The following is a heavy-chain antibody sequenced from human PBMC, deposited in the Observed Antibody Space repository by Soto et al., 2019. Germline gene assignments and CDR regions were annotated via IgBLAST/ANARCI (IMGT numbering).Heavy chain of an antibody. D-gene: IGHD3-16*01. CDR3: ARGGGAFDI. CDR2: IYTSGST. V-gene: IGHV4-61*02. Sequence: PSETLSLTCTVSGASLSSGSYYWSWIRHPAGKGLEWIGRIYTSGSTNYNPSLKSRVTMSVDTSKNQFSLKLSSVTAADTAVYYCARGGGAFDIWGQGTMVTVSS. CDR1: GASLSSGSYY. J-gene: IGHJ3*02.